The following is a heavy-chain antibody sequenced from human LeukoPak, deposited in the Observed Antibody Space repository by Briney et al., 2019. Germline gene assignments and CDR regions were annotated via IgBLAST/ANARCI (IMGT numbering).Heavy chain of an antibody. CDR1: GFTFSSYS. Sequence: GSLRLSCAASGFTFSSYSMNWVRQAPGKGLEWVSSISSSSSYIYYADSVKGRFTISRDNAKNSLYLQMNSLRAEDTAVYYCAKDPTYCSGDSCYLTPIDYWGQGTLVTVSS. V-gene: IGHV3-21*04. CDR3: AKDPTYCSGDSCYLTPIDY. CDR2: ISSSSSYI. D-gene: IGHD2-15*01. J-gene: IGHJ4*02.